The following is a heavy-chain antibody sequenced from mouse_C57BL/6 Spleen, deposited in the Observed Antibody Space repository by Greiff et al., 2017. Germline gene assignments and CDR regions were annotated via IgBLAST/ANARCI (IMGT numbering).Heavy chain of an antibody. D-gene: IGHD1-1*01. J-gene: IGHJ1*03. V-gene: IGHV2-2*01. CDR2: IWSGGST. Sequence: VQLKESGPGLVQPSQSLSITCTVSGFSLTSYGVHWVRQAPGKGLEWLGVIWSGGSTDYNAAFISRLSISKDNSKSQVFFKMNSLQADDTAIYYCARLGGSSYWYFDVWGTGTTVTVSS. CDR1: GFSLTSYG. CDR3: ARLGGSSYWYFDV.